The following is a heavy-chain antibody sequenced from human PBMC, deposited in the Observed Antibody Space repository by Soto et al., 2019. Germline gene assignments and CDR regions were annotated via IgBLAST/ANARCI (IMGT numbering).Heavy chain of an antibody. V-gene: IGHV3-23*01. CDR3: ARGPRAPPPHDYGMDV. CDR2: ISGGGGTT. J-gene: IGHJ6*02. CDR1: GFTFSSHV. Sequence: GGSLRLSFAASGFTFSSHVMNWVRQAPGKGLEWVAAISGGGGTTYYGDSVEGRFTMSRDNSKNTLYLQMNSLRADDTAVYYCARGPRAPPPHDYGMDVWGQGTTVTVSS.